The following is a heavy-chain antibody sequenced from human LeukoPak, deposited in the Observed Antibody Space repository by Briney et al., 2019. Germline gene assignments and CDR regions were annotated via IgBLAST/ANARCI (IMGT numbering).Heavy chain of an antibody. J-gene: IGHJ5*02. Sequence: GGSLRLSCAASGFTFSSYSMNWVRQAPGKGLEWVSYISSSSSTIYYADSVKGRFTISRDNAKNSLYLQMNSLRAEDTAVYYCARDDTSYGSGSYDWFDPWGQGTLVTVSS. CDR1: GFTFSSYS. V-gene: IGHV3-48*01. D-gene: IGHD3-10*01. CDR3: ARDDTSYGSGSYDWFDP. CDR2: ISSSSSTI.